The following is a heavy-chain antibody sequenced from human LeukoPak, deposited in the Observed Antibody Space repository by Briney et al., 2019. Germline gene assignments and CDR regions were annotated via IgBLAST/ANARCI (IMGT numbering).Heavy chain of an antibody. CDR2: IIPFLDVA. Sequence: SVKVSCKASGYTFTSYDINWVRLAPGQGLEWMGRIIPFLDVANYAQKFQDRVAITADKSTSTVYMELSSLRSEDTALYYCASPNDRITGTFRFDHWGQGTLVTVSS. D-gene: IGHD1-20*01. CDR1: GYTFTSYD. J-gene: IGHJ4*02. CDR3: ASPNDRITGTFRFDH. V-gene: IGHV1-69*04.